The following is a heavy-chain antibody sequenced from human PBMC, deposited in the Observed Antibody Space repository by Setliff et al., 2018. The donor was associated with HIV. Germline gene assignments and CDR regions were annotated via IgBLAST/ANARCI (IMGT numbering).Heavy chain of an antibody. CDR1: GFTFSTNW. CDR2: ISPDGSST. V-gene: IGHV3-74*03. Sequence: GGSLRLSCAASGFTFSTNWLHWVRQTAEKGLVWVSRISPDGSSTMYADSVKGRFTISRDNSKNTLYLQMNSLRAEDTATYYCAKAKTQLWGQGTLVTVSS. J-gene: IGHJ4*02. D-gene: IGHD6-13*01. CDR3: AKAKTQL.